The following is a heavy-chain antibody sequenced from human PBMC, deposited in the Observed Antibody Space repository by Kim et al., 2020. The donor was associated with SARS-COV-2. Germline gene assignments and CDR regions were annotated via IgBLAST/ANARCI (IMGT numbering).Heavy chain of an antibody. CDR2: ISPYNGNT. V-gene: IGHV1-18*04. CDR1: GYTFTNYG. J-gene: IGHJ6*02. Sequence: ASVKVSCKASGYTFTNYGISWVRQAPGQGLEWMGWISPYNGNTNYAHKLQGRVTMTTDTSTSTAYMELRSLRSDDTAVYYCARDSDSSSWYPSDYYGMDVWGQGTTVTVSS. CDR3: ARDSDSSSWYPSDYYGMDV. D-gene: IGHD6-13*01.